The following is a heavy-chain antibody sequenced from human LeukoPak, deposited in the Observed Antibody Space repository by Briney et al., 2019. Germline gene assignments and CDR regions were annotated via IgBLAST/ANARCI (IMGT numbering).Heavy chain of an antibody. CDR2: IYHSGST. D-gene: IGHD6-19*01. Sequence: PSETLSLTCTVSGYSISSGYYWGWIRQPPGKGLEWIGSIYHSGSTYYNPSLKSRVTISVDTSKNQFSLKLSSVTAADTAVYYCARVRLTDYYYYYYMDVWGKGTTVTVSS. CDR1: GYSISSGYY. CDR3: ARVRLTDYYYYYYMDV. J-gene: IGHJ6*03. V-gene: IGHV4-38-2*02.